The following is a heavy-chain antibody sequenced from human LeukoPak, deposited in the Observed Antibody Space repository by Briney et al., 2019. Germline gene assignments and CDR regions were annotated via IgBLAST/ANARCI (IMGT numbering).Heavy chain of an antibody. J-gene: IGHJ4*02. D-gene: IGHD3-9*01. V-gene: IGHV3-15*01. CDR1: GFTFSNAW. CDR2: IKSKTDGGTT. CDR3: KYDILTGYHYFDY. Sequence: PGGSLRLSCAASGFTFSNAWMSWVRQAPGKGLEWVGRIKSKTDGGTTDYAAPVKGRFTISRDDSKNTLYLQMNSQKTEDTAVYYCKYDILTGYHYFDYWGQGTLVTVSS.